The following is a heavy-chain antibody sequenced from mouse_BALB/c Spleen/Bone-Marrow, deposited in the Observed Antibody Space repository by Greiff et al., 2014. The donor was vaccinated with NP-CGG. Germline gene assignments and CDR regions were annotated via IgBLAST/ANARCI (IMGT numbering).Heavy chain of an antibody. Sequence: EVKVVESGPELVKPGASVKVSCKASGYAFTSYNMYWVKQSHGKSLEWIGHIDPYNGGTSYNQKFKGKATLTVDKSSSTAYMHLNSLTSEDSAVYYCAREDYGKGFAYWGQGTLVTVSA. D-gene: IGHD2-1*01. CDR1: GYAFTSYN. V-gene: IGHV1S135*01. J-gene: IGHJ3*01. CDR3: AREDYGKGFAY. CDR2: IDPYNGGT.